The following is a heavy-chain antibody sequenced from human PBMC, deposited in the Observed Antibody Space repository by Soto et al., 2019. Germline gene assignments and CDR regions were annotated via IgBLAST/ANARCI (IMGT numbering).Heavy chain of an antibody. D-gene: IGHD2-2*01. CDR1: GFSLSTSGVG. CDR3: AHMESRLYALMPFDV. J-gene: IGHJ3*01. Sequence: QITLKESGPTLVKPTQTLTLTCTFSGFSLSTSGVGVGWIRQPPGKALEWLLLIYWDDDKRYSPSLESRLTITKDTSKNQVVLTMTNMDPVDTATYYCAHMESRLYALMPFDVWGQGTMVNVSS. CDR2: IYWDDDK. V-gene: IGHV2-5*02.